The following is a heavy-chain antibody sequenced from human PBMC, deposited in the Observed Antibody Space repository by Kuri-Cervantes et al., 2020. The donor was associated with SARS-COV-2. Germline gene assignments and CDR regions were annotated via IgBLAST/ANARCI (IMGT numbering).Heavy chain of an antibody. CDR2: IKAGNGNT. J-gene: IGHJ4*02. Sequence: SVQESCKASGYTFTSYAMHWVRQAPGQRIGWMGWIKAGNGNTKYSQKFQGRVTITRDTYTDTAYMELSSLRSEDTAVYYCARANTYTSSSIDYWGQGTLVTVSS. CDR1: GYTFTSYA. CDR3: ARANTYTSSSIDY. V-gene: IGHV1-3*01. D-gene: IGHD6-6*01.